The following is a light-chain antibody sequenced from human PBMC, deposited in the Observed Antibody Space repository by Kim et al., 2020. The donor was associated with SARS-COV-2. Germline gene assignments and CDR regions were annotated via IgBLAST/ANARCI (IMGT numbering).Light chain of an antibody. V-gene: IGKV3-15*01. J-gene: IGKJ3*01. CDR2: GAS. Sequence: EIVMTQSSAILSVSPGERATLSCRASQSVSSNLAWYQQKPGQAPRLLIYGASTRATGIPARFSGSGSGTEFTLTISSLQSEDFAVYYCQQYNNWPGFTFGPGTKVDIK. CDR3: QQYNNWPGFT. CDR1: QSVSSN.